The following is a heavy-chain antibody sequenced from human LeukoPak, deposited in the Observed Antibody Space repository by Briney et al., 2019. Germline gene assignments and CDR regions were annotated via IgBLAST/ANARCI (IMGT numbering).Heavy chain of an antibody. CDR3: ARTCSSSSCYMDH. CDR2: ISVYNGNT. Sequence: ASVKVSCKASGYTFANFGITWVRQAPGQGLEWMGWISVYNGNTNYAQNLQGRVTLTTDTSTSTAYMELRSLRSDDTALYYCARTCSSSSCYMDHWGQGTLVTVSS. CDR1: GYTFANFG. V-gene: IGHV1-18*01. J-gene: IGHJ4*02. D-gene: IGHD2-2*02.